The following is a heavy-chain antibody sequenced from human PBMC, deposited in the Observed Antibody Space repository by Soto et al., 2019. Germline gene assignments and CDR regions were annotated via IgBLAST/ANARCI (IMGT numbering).Heavy chain of an antibody. Sequence: QVQLVQSGAEVKKPGASVKVSCKTSGYTFTSYDINWVRQATGQGLEWMGWMNPNSGNTGYAQKFQGRVTMTMDPSISTAYMELSSLRSEDTAIYYCARQRTVAGKDYWGQGTLVSVSS. CDR2: MNPNSGNT. CDR3: ARQRTVAGKDY. CDR1: GYTFTSYD. V-gene: IGHV1-8*01. D-gene: IGHD6-19*01. J-gene: IGHJ4*02.